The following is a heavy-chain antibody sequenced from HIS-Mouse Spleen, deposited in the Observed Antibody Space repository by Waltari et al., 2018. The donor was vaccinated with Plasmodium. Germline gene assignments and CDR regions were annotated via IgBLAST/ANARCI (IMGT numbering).Heavy chain of an antibody. CDR2: INHSGST. V-gene: IGHV4-34*01. CDR1: GGSFSGYY. J-gene: IGHJ3*02. CDR3: ASLPANWGAFDI. D-gene: IGHD7-27*01. Sequence: QVQLQQWGAGLLKPSETLSLTCAVYGGSFSGYYWSWIRQPPGKGLEWIGEINHSGSTNYNPSLKSRVTISVDTSKNQFSLKLSSVTAADTAVYYCASLPANWGAFDIWGQGTMVTVSS.